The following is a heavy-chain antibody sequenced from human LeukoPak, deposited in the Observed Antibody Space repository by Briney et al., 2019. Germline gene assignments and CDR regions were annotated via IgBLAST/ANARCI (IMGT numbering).Heavy chain of an antibody. CDR2: ISRTSESI. J-gene: IGHJ5*02. CDR3: ARGATDTTRWFDP. Sequence: TGGSLRLSCAASGFTFNTYSMSWVRRAPGKGLEWVAIISRTSESIFYADSLKGRFTISRDNAKNSLYLQMNGLRAEDTAAYYCARGATDTTRWFDPWGQGTLVIVSS. D-gene: IGHD1-7*01. CDR1: GFTFNTYS. V-gene: IGHV3-21*01.